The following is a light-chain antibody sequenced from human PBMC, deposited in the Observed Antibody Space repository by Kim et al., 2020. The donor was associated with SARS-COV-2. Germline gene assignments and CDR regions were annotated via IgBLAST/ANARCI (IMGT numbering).Light chain of an antibody. CDR1: QSLRSR. CDR2: VAS. J-gene: IGKJ2*01. Sequence: SATAGDRTTITCRASQSLRSRLPWYQQKPGSAPRLLIYVASTVAIGVPSSFSGVVSGTEFTLTISSLPPDDFATYYCQQYYRDSQVFGQGTKLEI. V-gene: IGKV1-5*01. CDR3: QQYYRDSQV.